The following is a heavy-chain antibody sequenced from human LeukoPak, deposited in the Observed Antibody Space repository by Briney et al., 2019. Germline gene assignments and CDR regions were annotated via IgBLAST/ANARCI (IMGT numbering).Heavy chain of an antibody. CDR1: GFTFDDYA. D-gene: IGHD1-26*01. Sequence: PGRSLRLSCAASGFTFDDYAMHWVRQAPGKGLEWVSGISCDSGSKGYADSVKGRFTISRDNAKNSLYLQMNSLRAEDTALYYCAKSLSREVLYAFDIWGQGTMVTVSS. CDR2: ISCDSGSK. CDR3: AKSLSREVLYAFDI. V-gene: IGHV3-9*01. J-gene: IGHJ3*02.